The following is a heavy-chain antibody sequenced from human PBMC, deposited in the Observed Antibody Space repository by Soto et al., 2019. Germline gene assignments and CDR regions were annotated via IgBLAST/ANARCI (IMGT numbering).Heavy chain of an antibody. CDR2: IGTGGDT. J-gene: IGHJ3*02. V-gene: IGHV3-13*01. Sequence: PGVSLRLSWAASGCTCGGSDMNWVLHTRGKGLEWVSGIGTGGDTYYADSVRGRFTISREDAKGSLYLQMNSLRVEDTAVYYCVRETGFTTTSDAFHIWGQGTLVTV. CDR3: VRETGFTTTSDAFHI. D-gene: IGHD1-1*01. CDR1: GCTCGGSD.